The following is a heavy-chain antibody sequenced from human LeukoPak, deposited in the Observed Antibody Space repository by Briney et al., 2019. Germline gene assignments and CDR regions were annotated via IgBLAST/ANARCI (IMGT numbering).Heavy chain of an antibody. CDR3: ARGGGTGYSSSRDWYFDL. CDR1: GGTFSSYA. CDR2: IIPIFGTA. D-gene: IGHD6-13*01. Sequence: ASVKVSCKASGGTFSSYAISWVRQAPGQGLEWMGGIIPIFGTANYAQKFQGRVTITADESTSTAYMELSSLRSEDTAVYYCARGGGTGYSSSRDWYFDLWGRGTLVTVSS. V-gene: IGHV1-69*13. J-gene: IGHJ2*01.